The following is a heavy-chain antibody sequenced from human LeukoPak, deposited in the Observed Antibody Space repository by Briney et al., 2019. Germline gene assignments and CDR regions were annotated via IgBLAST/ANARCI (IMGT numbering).Heavy chain of an antibody. CDR3: ARLVYDSSGYFDY. Sequence: SETLSLTCTVSGGSISSSSYYWGWIRQPPGKGLEWIGSIYYSGSTYYNPSLKSRVTISVDTSKNQLSLKLSSVTAADTAVYYCARLVYDSSGYFDYWGQGTLVTVYS. CDR2: IYYSGST. J-gene: IGHJ4*02. D-gene: IGHD3-22*01. CDR1: GGSISSSSYY. V-gene: IGHV4-39*01.